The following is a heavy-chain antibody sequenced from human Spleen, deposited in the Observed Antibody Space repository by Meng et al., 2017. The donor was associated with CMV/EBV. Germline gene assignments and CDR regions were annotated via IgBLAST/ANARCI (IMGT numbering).Heavy chain of an antibody. CDR3: AKGQFFYESGGYLILDS. Sequence: GESLKISCAASGFTFNSHWMHWVRQGPGKGLEWVSRIDGDGRSTTYADSVKGRFTISRDNSKNTLYLRMDSLRAEDTAVYYCAKGQFFYESGGYLILDSWGQGALVTVSS. CDR2: IDGDGRST. J-gene: IGHJ4*02. V-gene: IGHV3-74*03. D-gene: IGHD3-22*01. CDR1: GFTFNSHW.